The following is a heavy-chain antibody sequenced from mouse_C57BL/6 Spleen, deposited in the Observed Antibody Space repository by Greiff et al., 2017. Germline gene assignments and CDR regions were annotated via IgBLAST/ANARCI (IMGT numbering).Heavy chain of an antibody. V-gene: IGHV1-52*01. CDR2: IDPSDSET. Sequence: QVQLQQPGAELVRPGSSVKLSCKASGYTFTSYWMHWVKQRPIQGLEWIGNIDPSDSETHYNQKFKDKATLTVDKSSSTAYMRLSSLTSEDSAVYYCARWNYGYDGAYWGQGTLVTVSA. CDR3: ARWNYGYDGAY. D-gene: IGHD2-2*01. CDR1: GYTFTSYW. J-gene: IGHJ3*01.